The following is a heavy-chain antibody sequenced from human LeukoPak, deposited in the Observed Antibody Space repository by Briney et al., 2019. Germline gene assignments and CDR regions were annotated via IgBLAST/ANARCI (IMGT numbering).Heavy chain of an antibody. D-gene: IGHD6-13*01. CDR3: AKGDRERASAGTGFDS. CDR2: ISGSGDGT. Sequence: GGPLRLSCAASGFTFSSYAMSWVRQAPGKGLEWVSSISGSGDGTYYADSVKGRFTFSRDNSKNTLSLQMNSVRRDDRGIYYCAKGDRERASAGTGFDSWGQGTLVTVSS. CDR1: GFTFSSYA. J-gene: IGHJ4*02. V-gene: IGHV3-23*01.